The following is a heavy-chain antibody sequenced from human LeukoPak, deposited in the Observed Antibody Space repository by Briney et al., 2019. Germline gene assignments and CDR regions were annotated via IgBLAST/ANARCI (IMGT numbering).Heavy chain of an antibody. J-gene: IGHJ4*02. CDR2: ISTSSRTI. V-gene: IGHV3-48*01. Sequence: GGSLRLSCAASGFTFSSYGMTWVRQAPGKGLEWVSYISTSSRTIYYADSMKGRFTVSRDNAKNSLYLQMNSLRAEDTAVYYCARARRLYGDYEGPFDYWGQGTLVTVSS. CDR3: ARARRLYGDYEGPFDY. D-gene: IGHD4-17*01. CDR1: GFTFSSYG.